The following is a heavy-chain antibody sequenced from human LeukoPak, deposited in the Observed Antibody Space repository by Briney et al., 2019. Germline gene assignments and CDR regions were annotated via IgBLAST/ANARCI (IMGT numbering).Heavy chain of an antibody. CDR1: GGSISSSNW. J-gene: IGHJ4*02. D-gene: IGHD5-12*01. CDR3: VRSGYSGYDYYFDY. CDR2: IYHSGST. Sequence: SGTLSLTCAVSGGSISSSNWWSWVRQPPGKGLEWIGEIYHSGSTNYNPSLKSRVTISVDKSKNQFSLKLSSVTAADTAVYYCVRSGYSGYDYYFDYWGQGTLVTVSS. V-gene: IGHV4-4*02.